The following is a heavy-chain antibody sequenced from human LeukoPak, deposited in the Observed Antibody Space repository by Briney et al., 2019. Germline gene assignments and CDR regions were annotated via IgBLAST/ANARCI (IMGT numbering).Heavy chain of an antibody. CDR2: ISYDGNNR. D-gene: IGHD3-16*01. V-gene: IGHV3-30*18. Sequence: PGRSLTLSCAASGFTFSSFGMHWVRQAPGKGLEWVAVISYDGNNRYYADSVKGRFTISRYNSENTLYLQMNSLRAEDTAVYYCAKVKGEVIGAFDIWGQGTMVTVSS. CDR1: GFTFSSFG. CDR3: AKVKGEVIGAFDI. J-gene: IGHJ3*02.